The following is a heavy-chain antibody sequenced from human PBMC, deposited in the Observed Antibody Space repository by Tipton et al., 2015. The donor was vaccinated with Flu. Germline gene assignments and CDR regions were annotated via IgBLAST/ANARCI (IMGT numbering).Heavy chain of an antibody. V-gene: IGHV3-23*01. CDR1: GFTFSRYG. CDR2: FSGSCGTT. J-gene: IGHJ4*02. CDR3: ARVIPELVAGLYS. Sequence: SLRLSCAASGFTFSRYGMSLVRQASGKGLEWVSGFSGSCGTTFVADSVRGRFTISRDFFKNTLYLQMSSLRAEDTAVYYCARVIPELVAGLYSWGQGTLVTVSS. D-gene: IGHD6-19*01.